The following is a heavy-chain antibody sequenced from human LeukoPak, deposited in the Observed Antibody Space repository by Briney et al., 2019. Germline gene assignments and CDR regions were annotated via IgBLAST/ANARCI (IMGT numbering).Heavy chain of an antibody. D-gene: IGHD3-10*01. CDR2: ISRHGSTK. Sequence: GRPLRLSCAASGFDFSDHGMHWVRQAPGKGLEWVAVISRHGSTKIYAASVKGRFTISRDNSKNTMYLQMDSLRPEDTAVHYCAREGYYGSGSPFGYYYYYMDVWGKGTTVTVSS. V-gene: IGHV3-30*03. CDR3: AREGYYGSGSPFGYYYYYMDV. CDR1: GFDFSDHG. J-gene: IGHJ6*03.